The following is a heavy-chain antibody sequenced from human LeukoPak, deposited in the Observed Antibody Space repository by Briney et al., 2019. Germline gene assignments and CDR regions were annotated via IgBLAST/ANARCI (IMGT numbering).Heavy chain of an antibody. V-gene: IGHV1-18*01. CDR1: GYTFINYG. CDR3: ARDGASWRASLITFYYDAMDV. CDR2: ISVYNGDT. J-gene: IGHJ6*02. Sequence: ASVKVSCKASGYTFINYGISWVRQAPGQGLEWMGWISVYNGDTNYEQKFQGRVTMTTDTSTNTAYMELRSLRSDDTAVYYCARDGASWRASLITFYYDAMDVWGQGTTVTVSS. D-gene: IGHD2/OR15-2a*01.